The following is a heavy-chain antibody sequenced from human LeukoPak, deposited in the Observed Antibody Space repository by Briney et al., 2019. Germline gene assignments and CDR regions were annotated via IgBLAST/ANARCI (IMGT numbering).Heavy chain of an antibody. CDR3: ARGGGTRVYYFDY. Sequence: ASVKVSCKASGYTFTNFGVAWVRQAPGQGLEWMAWISAYNGNPNYAQKFQGRVTMTTDTSTSTPYMELRNLTSDETAVYFCARGGGTRVYYFDYWGQGTLVTVSS. CDR2: ISAYNGNP. D-gene: IGHD1-1*01. CDR1: GYTFTNFG. V-gene: IGHV1-18*01. J-gene: IGHJ4*02.